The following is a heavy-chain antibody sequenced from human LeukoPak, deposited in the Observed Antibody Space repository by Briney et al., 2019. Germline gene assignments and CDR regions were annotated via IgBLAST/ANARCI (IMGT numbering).Heavy chain of an antibody. CDR3: ARGARKGDDYGGFFDY. CDR1: GFTFSTFA. V-gene: IGHV3-23*01. CDR2: IFPSGGEI. J-gene: IGHJ4*02. Sequence: GGSLRLSCAASGFTFSTFAMIWVRQPPGKGLEWVSSIFPSGGEIHYADSVRGRFTISRDNSKSTLSLQMNSLRAEDTAVYYCARGARKGDDYGGFFDYWGQGTLVTVSS. D-gene: IGHD4-23*01.